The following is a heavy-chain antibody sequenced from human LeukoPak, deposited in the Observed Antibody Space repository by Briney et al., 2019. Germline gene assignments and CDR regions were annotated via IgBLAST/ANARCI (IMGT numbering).Heavy chain of an antibody. D-gene: IGHD4-17*01. J-gene: IGHJ4*02. Sequence: PGRSLRLSCAASGFTFSSYAMHWVRQAPGKGLEWVAVISYDGSNKYYAGSVKGRFTISRDNSKNTLYLQMNSLRAEDTAVYYCARDRASDYGDYISSYYFDYWGQGALVTVSS. CDR2: ISYDGSNK. CDR1: GFTFSSYA. CDR3: ARDRASDYGDYISSYYFDY. V-gene: IGHV3-30-3*01.